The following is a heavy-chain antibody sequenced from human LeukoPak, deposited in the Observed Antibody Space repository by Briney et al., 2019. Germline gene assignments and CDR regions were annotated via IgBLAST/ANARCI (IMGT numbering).Heavy chain of an antibody. CDR1: GFTFTTYW. D-gene: IGHD5-18*01. CDR3: ARDLSGVTGYTYGRGIDY. CDR2: IKQDGTEK. J-gene: IGHJ4*02. V-gene: IGHV3-7*01. Sequence: GGSLRLSCAASGFTFTTYWMSWVRQAPGKGLEWVANIKQDGTEKYYVDSVKGRFTISRDNAKTSLYLQMNSLRAEDTAVYYCARDLSGVTGYTYGRGIDYWGQGTLVTVSS.